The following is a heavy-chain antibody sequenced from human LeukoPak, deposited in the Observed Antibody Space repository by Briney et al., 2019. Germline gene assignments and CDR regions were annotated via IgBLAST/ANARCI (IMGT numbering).Heavy chain of an antibody. D-gene: IGHD2-15*01. Sequence: GGSLRLSCAASGFTFSSYWMSWVRQAPGKGLEWVSGISGSGGGTYYADSVKGRFTISRDNSWNTLYLQMNSLRAEDTAVYYCAKDLTPDYCSGGSCYSYYYMDVWGKGTMVTISS. CDR3: AKDLTPDYCSGGSCYSYYYMDV. CDR1: GFTFSSYW. J-gene: IGHJ6*03. V-gene: IGHV3-23*01. CDR2: ISGSGGGT.